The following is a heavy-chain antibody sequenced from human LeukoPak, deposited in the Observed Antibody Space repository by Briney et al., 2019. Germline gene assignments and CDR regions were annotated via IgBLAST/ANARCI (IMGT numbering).Heavy chain of an antibody. J-gene: IGHJ4*02. D-gene: IGHD3-10*01. CDR2: INPKSGGT. CDR1: AYTFIGYY. CDR3: ARDGSGSGNRDLDY. V-gene: IGHV1-2*02. Sequence: ASVKVSCKAYAYTFIGYYMHWVRQAPGQGLEWMGWINPKSGGTNYAQKFQGRVTMTRDTSISTAYMELSSLRSDDTAVYYCARDGSGSGNRDLDYWGQGTLVTVSS.